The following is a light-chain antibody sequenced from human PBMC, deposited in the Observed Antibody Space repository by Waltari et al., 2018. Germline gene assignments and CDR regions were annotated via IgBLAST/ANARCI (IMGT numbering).Light chain of an antibody. CDR2: DAS. CDR3: LHYDNSVRT. CDR1: QSFSDNS. V-gene: IGKV3-20*01. J-gene: IGKJ1*01. Sequence: EIVLTQSPGTLFLSPGERATLSCRASQSFSDNSLAWYQQKAGQGPRLLIYDASSRASGIPDRFSGGGSGTDFTLTISSLEPEDFAMYYCLHYDNSVRTFGQGTKVEIK.